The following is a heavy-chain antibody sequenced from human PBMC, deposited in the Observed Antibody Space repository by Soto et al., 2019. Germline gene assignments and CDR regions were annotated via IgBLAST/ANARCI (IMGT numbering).Heavy chain of an antibody. CDR3: ARGPAPPKLYLRYHYYGMDV. J-gene: IGHJ6*02. Sequence: QVQLVQSGAEVKKPGSSVKVSCKASGGTFSSHAISWVRQAPGQGLEWMGGIIPIFGTANYAQKFQGRVKSTADESTSTAYMYLSSLRSEDTAVYYCARGPAPPKLYLRYHYYGMDVWGQGTTVTVS. CDR2: IIPIFGTA. D-gene: IGHD1-7*01. CDR1: GGTFSSHA. V-gene: IGHV1-69*01.